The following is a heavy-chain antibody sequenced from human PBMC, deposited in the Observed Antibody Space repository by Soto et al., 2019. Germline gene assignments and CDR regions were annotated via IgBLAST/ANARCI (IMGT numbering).Heavy chain of an antibody. CDR2: INYRGGT. Sequence: PSGATYHPRYGFGRYFRGLFWRWSRQAPGKGLEWIGEINYRGGTSYNPSLKGRVTISVDKSKSQFSLKLTSVTAADRAVYYCARGSVDTVDSSGFYEYWGQGTPVTVSS. CDR3: ARGSVDTVDSSGFYEY. CDR1: GRYFRGLF. J-gene: IGHJ4*02. D-gene: IGHD3-22*01. V-gene: IGHV4-34*01.